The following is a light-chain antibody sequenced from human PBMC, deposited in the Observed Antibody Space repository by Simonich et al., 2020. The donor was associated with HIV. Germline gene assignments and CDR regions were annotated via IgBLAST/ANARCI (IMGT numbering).Light chain of an antibody. CDR3: QQYNNWHT. V-gene: IGKV3-11*01. Sequence: EIVLTQSPGTLSLSPGERATLSCRASQSVSSYLAWYQQKPGQAPRLLIYDASNRATGIPARFSGSGSGTDFTLTISSMQSEDFAVYYCQQYNNWHTFGQGTKLEIK. CDR2: DAS. J-gene: IGKJ2*01. CDR1: QSVSSY.